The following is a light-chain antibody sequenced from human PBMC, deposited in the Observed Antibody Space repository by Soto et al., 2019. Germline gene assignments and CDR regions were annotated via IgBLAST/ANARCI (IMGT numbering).Light chain of an antibody. Sequence: QSVLTQPPSVSEAPGQSVTISCTGSSSNIGAGYEAHWYQQVPGTAPKLLIYENNNRPSGVPDRFSGSKSGTSASLAITGLQAEDEAEYYCQSYDSSLSGYVFGTGPKLTVL. J-gene: IGLJ1*01. CDR3: QSYDSSLSGYV. CDR2: ENN. CDR1: SSNIGAGYE. V-gene: IGLV1-40*01.